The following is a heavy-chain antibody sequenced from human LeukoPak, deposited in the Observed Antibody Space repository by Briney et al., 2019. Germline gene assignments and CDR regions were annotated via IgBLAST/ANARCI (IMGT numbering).Heavy chain of an antibody. J-gene: IGHJ4*02. CDR3: AKHYGSGTYYNFPDY. Sequence: GGSLRLSCAASGLTFSNYAMSWVRQAPGKGLEWVSAISGSGSSTYFADSVKGRFTISRDNSRNTLYLQMNSLRAEDTAVYYCAKHYGSGTYYNFPDYWGQGTLVTVSS. CDR1: GLTFSNYA. CDR2: ISGSGSST. V-gene: IGHV3-23*01. D-gene: IGHD3-10*01.